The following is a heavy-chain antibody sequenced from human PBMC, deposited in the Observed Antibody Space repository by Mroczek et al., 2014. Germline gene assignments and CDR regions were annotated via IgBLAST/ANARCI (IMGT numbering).Heavy chain of an antibody. Sequence: QLWSSGPGLVKPSETLSLTCTVSGGSISSISYVLGSGSVSPRKGWSGLGLYIIVGLPAXTVPQESSHPVSLDTSKNQFSLQLNSVTAADTAVFYCARLVASAPGLFFWGQGTLVTVSS. V-gene: IGHV4-39*01. CDR2: YIIVGLP. D-gene: IGHD6-13*01. J-gene: IGHJ4*02. CDR3: ARLVASAPGLFF. CDR1: GGSISSISYV.